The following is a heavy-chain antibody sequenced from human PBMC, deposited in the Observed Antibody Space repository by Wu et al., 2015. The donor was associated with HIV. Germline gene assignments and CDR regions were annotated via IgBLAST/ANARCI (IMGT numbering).Heavy chain of an antibody. J-gene: IGHJ4*02. V-gene: IGHV1-2*02. D-gene: IGHD5-12*01. CDR2: INPNTGGT. Sequence: QVQLVQSGAEVKKPGASVKVSCKASGYTFTGYYMQWVRQAPGQGLEWMGWINPNTGGTAQKFQGRVTMTRDTSINTAYMELSSLRSDDTAVYYCARDQALVATSVGTTWGQGTLVTVSS. CDR3: ARDQALVATSVGTT. CDR1: GYTFTGYY.